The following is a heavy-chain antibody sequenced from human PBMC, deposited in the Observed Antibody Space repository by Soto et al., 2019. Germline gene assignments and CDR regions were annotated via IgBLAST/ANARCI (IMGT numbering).Heavy chain of an antibody. CDR3: AKEKDGSGWYASAFDI. Sequence: EVQLLESGGGLVQPGGSLRLSCAASGFTFSSYARSWVRQAPGKGLEWVSAISGSGGSTYYADSVQGRFTISRDNSKNTLYLQMNSLRAEDTAVYYCAKEKDGSGWYASAFDIWGQGTMVTVSS. CDR2: ISGSGGST. J-gene: IGHJ3*02. CDR1: GFTFSSYA. D-gene: IGHD6-19*01. V-gene: IGHV3-23*01.